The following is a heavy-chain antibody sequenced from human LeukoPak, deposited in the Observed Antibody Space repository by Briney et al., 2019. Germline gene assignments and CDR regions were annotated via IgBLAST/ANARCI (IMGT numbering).Heavy chain of an antibody. V-gene: IGHV3-11*01. D-gene: IGHD5-12*01. Sequence: GGSLRLSCAASGFTFSDYYMHWIRQAPGKGLEWVSYITSSGSNIYYADSVKGRFTIPRDNAKNSLYLQMNSLRAEDTAVYYCARAQGGYDDFDYWGQGTLVTVSS. J-gene: IGHJ4*02. CDR2: ITSSGSNI. CDR3: ARAQGGYDDFDY. CDR1: GFTFSDYY.